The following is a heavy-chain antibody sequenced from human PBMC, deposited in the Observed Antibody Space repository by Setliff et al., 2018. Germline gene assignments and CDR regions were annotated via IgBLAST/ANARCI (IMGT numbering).Heavy chain of an antibody. D-gene: IGHD1-20*01. V-gene: IGHV3-48*04. CDR3: ARDGNNWSDLDY. CDR1: GFSFSRHW. J-gene: IGHJ4*01. Sequence: GGSLRLSCVVSGFSFSRHWMSWVRQAPGKGLEWVSYIGESGNNIHYADSVQCRFTISRDNAKNSLYLQMNSLRVEDTALYYCARDGNNWSDLDYWGHGTLVTVSS. CDR2: IGESGNNI.